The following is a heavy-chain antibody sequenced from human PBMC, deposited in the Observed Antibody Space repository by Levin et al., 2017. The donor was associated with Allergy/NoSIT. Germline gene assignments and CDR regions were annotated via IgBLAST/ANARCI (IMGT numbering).Heavy chain of an antibody. D-gene: IGHD2-2*01. V-gene: IGHV4-59*01. Sequence: SETLSLTCTVSGGSISSYYWSWIRQPPGKGLEWIGYIYYTGSTNYNPSLKSRVTISVDTSKNQFSLKLSSVTAADTAVYYCAREYCTRTSGPFDYWGQGTLVTVSS. CDR1: GGSISSYY. CDR3: AREYCTRTSGPFDY. J-gene: IGHJ4*02. CDR2: IYYTGST.